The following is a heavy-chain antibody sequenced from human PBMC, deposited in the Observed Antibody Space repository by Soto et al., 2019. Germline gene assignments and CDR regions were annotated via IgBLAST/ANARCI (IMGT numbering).Heavy chain of an antibody. V-gene: IGHV3-23*01. D-gene: IGHD1-26*01. CDR1: GFTFNNYA. CDR3: EKDYFETKGPYFFDY. J-gene: IGHJ4*02. CDR2: IRNSGGFT. Sequence: GGSLRLSCAASGFTFNNYAMNWVRQAPGKGLEWVSAIRNSGGFTYYADSVKGRFTISRDNSKNTLYLHMNSLRAEDTALYYCEKDYFETKGPYFFDYWGQGTLVTVSS.